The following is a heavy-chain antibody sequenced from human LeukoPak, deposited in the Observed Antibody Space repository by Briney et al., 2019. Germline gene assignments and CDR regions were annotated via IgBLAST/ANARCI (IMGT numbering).Heavy chain of an antibody. J-gene: IGHJ4*02. D-gene: IGHD3-10*01. V-gene: IGHV1-69*05. CDR1: GGTFSSYA. Sequence: SVKVSCKASGGTFSSYAISWVRQAPGQGLEWMGGIIPIFGTANYAQKFQGRVTITTDESTSTAYMELSSLRSEDTAVYYCARDFQHTYGHALGYWGQGALVTVSS. CDR3: ARDFQHTYGHALGY. CDR2: IIPIFGTA.